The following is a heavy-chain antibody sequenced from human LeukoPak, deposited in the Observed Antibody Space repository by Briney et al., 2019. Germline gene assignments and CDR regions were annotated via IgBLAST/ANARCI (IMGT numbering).Heavy chain of an antibody. J-gene: IGHJ3*02. CDR1: GFSLSTSGMT. V-gene: IGHV2-5*02. Sequence: SGPTLVNPTQTLTLTCTFSGFSLSTSGMTVGWIRQPPGKALEWLALIYWDDDKRYSPSLKSRLTITKATSKNQVVLTLTNMDPVDTATYYCAHATYYYDSSGYYGVRAFGIWGQGTMVTVSS. CDR2: IYWDDDK. D-gene: IGHD3-22*01. CDR3: AHATYYYDSSGYYGVRAFGI.